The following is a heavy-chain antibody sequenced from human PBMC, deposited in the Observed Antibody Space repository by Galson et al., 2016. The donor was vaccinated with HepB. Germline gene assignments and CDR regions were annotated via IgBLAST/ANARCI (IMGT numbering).Heavy chain of an antibody. Sequence: SLRLSCAGSGFIFRKFTMHWVRQRPGKGLEWVSLVGGNGATTFYADSVKGRFTISRDNGKNSVYLQMNSMTIEDTGLYYCAKEHNTGWPSLESWGQGTLVSVSP. V-gene: IGHV3-43*01. CDR2: VGGNGATT. D-gene: IGHD6-19*01. J-gene: IGHJ4*02. CDR3: AKEHNTGWPSLES. CDR1: GFIFRKFT.